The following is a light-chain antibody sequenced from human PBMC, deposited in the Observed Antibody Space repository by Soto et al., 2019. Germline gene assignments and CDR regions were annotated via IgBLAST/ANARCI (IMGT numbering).Light chain of an antibody. CDR2: DVS. CDR1: SSDVGGYNF. V-gene: IGLV2-11*01. Sequence: QSVLTQPRSVSGSPGQSVTISCSGSSSDVGGYNFVSWYQQHPNKAPKLMIYDVSKRPSGVPDRFSGSKSGNTASLTISGLQAEDEADYYCCSNAGSFPWVFGGGTKLTVL. CDR3: CSNAGSFPWV. J-gene: IGLJ3*02.